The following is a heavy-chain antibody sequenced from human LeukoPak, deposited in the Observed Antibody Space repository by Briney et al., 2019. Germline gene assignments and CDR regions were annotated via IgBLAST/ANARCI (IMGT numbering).Heavy chain of an antibody. CDR2: INPNSGGT. CDR3: AREAYSSSCSFDY. Sequence: GASVKVSCKASGYTFTGYYIHWVRQAPGQGLEWMGWINPNSGGTNYAQKFQGRVTMTRDTSISTAYMELSRLRSDDTAVYYCAREAYSSSCSFDYWGQGTLVTVSS. J-gene: IGHJ4*02. D-gene: IGHD6-13*01. V-gene: IGHV1-2*02. CDR1: GYTFTGYY.